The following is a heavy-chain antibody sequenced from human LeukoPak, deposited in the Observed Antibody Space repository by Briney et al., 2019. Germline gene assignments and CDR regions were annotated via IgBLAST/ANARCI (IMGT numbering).Heavy chain of an antibody. CDR2: IKQDGSEK. D-gene: IGHD6-13*01. V-gene: IGHV3-7*01. CDR3: ARVAEAAAFDS. J-gene: IGHJ4*02. Sequence: GGSLRLSCAASGFTFSSYWMHWVRQVPGKGLEWVANIKQDGSEKYYVDSVKGRFTISRDNAKNSLFLQMNSLKPEDTAVYYCARVAEAAAFDSWGQGTLVTVSS. CDR1: GFTFSSYW.